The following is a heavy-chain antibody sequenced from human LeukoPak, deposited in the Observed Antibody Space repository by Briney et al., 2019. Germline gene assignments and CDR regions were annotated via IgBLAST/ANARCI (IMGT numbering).Heavy chain of an antibody. D-gene: IGHD3-10*01. J-gene: IGHJ1*01. CDR1: GLTFSSYA. V-gene: IGHV3-23*01. CDR2: ISDSGGST. CDR3: AKDGDYGSGSYPFQH. Sequence: PGGSLRLSCAASGLTFSSYAMNWVRQAPGKGLEWVSAISDSGGSTYYADSVKGRFTISRDNSKKMLYLQMSSLRAEDTAVYYCAKDGDYGSGSYPFQHWGQGTLVTVSS.